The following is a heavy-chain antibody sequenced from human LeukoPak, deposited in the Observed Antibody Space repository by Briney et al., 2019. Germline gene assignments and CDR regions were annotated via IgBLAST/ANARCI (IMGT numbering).Heavy chain of an antibody. CDR1: GFTFSSYG. V-gene: IGHV3-30*19. CDR3: VRGTNSGSGNYFDY. D-gene: IGHD2-15*01. Sequence: GRSLRLSCAASGFTFSSYGMHWVRHAPGKGLEWVAVIWYDGSNKYYRDSVKGRFTISRDNSKNTLYLQMSSLRTEDTAVYYCVRGTNSGSGNYFDYWGQGTLVTVSS. J-gene: IGHJ4*02. CDR2: IWYDGSNK.